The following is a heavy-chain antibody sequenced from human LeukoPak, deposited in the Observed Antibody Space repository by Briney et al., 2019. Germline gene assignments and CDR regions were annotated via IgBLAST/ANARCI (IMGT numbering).Heavy chain of an antibody. Sequence: SETLSLTCTVSGGSISSYFWSWIRQPPGKGLEWIGYMYHSESTNYNPSLKSRVTMSVDTSKVQFSLKLSSVAAADTAVYYCARETRSSGWFEYWGQGTLVTVSS. CDR3: ARETRSSGWFEY. V-gene: IGHV4-59*01. CDR1: GGSISSYF. CDR2: MYHSEST. D-gene: IGHD6-19*01. J-gene: IGHJ4*02.